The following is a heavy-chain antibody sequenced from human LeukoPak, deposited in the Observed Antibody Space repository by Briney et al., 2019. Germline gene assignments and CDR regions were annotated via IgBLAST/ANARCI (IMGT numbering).Heavy chain of an antibody. V-gene: IGHV4-59*01. CDR3: ARGRWLPNAFDI. J-gene: IGHJ3*02. Sequence: MPSETLSLTCTVSGDSINSYYWNWIWQPPGKGLEWIGYIYYSGRTDYSPSLKSRVTISVDTSKHQFSMKLESVTAADTAVYFCARGRWLPNAFDIWGQGTMVTVFS. CDR2: IYYSGRT. CDR1: GDSINSYY. D-gene: IGHD5-24*01.